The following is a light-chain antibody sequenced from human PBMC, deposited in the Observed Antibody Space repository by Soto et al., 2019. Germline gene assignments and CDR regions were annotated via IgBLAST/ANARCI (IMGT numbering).Light chain of an antibody. CDR3: GTWDNSLTIVA. J-gene: IGLJ2*01. CDR1: SSNIGKNY. CDR2: ETY. Sequence: QSVLTQPPSVSAASGQRVTISCSGSSSNIGKNYVSWYQQLPGTAPKLLIYETYRRPSGIPDRFSGSKSGTSATLAITGLQTGDEADYYCGTWDNSLTIVAFGGGTKLTVL. V-gene: IGLV1-51*02.